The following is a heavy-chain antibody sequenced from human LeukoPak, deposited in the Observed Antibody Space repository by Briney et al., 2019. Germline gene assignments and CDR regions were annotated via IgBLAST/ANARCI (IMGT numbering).Heavy chain of an antibody. Sequence: GASVKVSCKTSGYTFTGYYIHWVRQAPGQGLEWMGWISAYNGNTNYAQKLQGRVTMTTDTSTSTAYMELRSLRSDDTAVYYCARVGGGYSYGTVDYWGQGTLVTVSS. D-gene: IGHD5-18*01. V-gene: IGHV1-18*04. J-gene: IGHJ4*02. CDR3: ARVGGGYSYGTVDY. CDR2: ISAYNGNT. CDR1: GYTFTGYY.